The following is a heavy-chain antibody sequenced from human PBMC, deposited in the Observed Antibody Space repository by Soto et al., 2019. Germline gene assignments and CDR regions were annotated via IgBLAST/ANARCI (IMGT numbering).Heavy chain of an antibody. CDR1: GDSIYTHGNF. V-gene: IGHV4-30-4*01. J-gene: IGHJ5*01. D-gene: IGHD3-16*01. Sequence: SETLSLTCSVSGDSIYTHGNFWAWIRQPPGQALDSLRYIYKSATTYYNPSFERLVAISVDTSKSQFSQNMTSVADAATAVYFCARGGDCLSGRCCPNWFDSWGQGALVTVSS. CDR3: ARGGDCLSGRCCPNWFDS. CDR2: IYKSATT.